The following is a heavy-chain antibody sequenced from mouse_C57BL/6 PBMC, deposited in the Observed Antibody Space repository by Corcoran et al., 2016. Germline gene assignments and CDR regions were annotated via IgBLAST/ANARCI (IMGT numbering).Heavy chain of an antibody. CDR2: IYPGDGDT. D-gene: IGHD2-4*01. V-gene: IGHV1-80*01. CDR1: GYAFSSYW. Sequence: QVQLQQSGAALVKPGASLKISCKASGYAFSSYWMNWVKQRPGKGLEWIGQIYPGDGDTNYNGKFKGKATLTADKSSSTAYMQLSSLTSEDSAVYFCAREGGYDYDGYYAMDYWGQGTSVTVSS. CDR3: AREGGYDYDGYYAMDY. J-gene: IGHJ4*01.